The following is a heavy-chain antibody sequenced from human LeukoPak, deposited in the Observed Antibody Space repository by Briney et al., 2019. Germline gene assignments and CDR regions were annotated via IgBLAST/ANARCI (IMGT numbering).Heavy chain of an antibody. V-gene: IGHV3-23*01. CDR2: ISGTGGST. CDR1: GFSFNNFG. J-gene: IGHJ4*02. Sequence: GGSLRLSCVASGFSFNNFGMSWVRQAPGKGLEWVSSISGTGGSTHYADSVRGRFTISRDNSKNTLYLQMNSLRAGDTAVYYCAKSSYYDSSGFYREYYFDYWGQGTLVPISS. D-gene: IGHD3-22*01. CDR3: AKSSYYDSSGFYREYYFDY.